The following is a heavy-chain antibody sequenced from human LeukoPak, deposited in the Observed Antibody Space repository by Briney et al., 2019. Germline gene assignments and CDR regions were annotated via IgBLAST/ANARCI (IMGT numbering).Heavy chain of an antibody. Sequence: GASVKVSCKASGGTFSSYAISWVRQAPGQGLEWMGWINPNSGGTNYAQKFQGRVTMTRDTSISTAYMELSRLRSDDTAVYYCASIAAAFDYWGQGTLVTVSS. D-gene: IGHD6-13*01. CDR3: ASIAAAFDY. J-gene: IGHJ4*02. CDR2: INPNSGGT. CDR1: GGTFSSYA. V-gene: IGHV1-2*02.